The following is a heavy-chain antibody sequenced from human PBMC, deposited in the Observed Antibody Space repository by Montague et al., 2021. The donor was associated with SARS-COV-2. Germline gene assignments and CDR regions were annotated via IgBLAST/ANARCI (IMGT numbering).Heavy chain of an antibody. D-gene: IGHD6-6*01. CDR3: ARSPANVPSRPGFDY. CDR2: MYYTGXT. Sequence: SETLSLTCTVSGASVTSGNFYWSWIRQPPGKGLEWIGYMYYTGXTXYXXXXEXRVTMPVDPSKNQFSLTLTSVTAADTAVYYCARSPANVPSRPGFDYWGQGALVTVSS. J-gene: IGHJ4*02. V-gene: IGHV4-61*01. CDR1: GASVTSGNFY.